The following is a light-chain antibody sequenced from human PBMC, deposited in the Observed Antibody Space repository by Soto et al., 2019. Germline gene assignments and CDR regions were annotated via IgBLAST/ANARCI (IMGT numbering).Light chain of an antibody. J-gene: IGKJ2*01. Sequence: DIQMTQSPSSLSVSVGDRVTITCRASQSISNFLHWYQQAPGKAPKLLIYASSNLQSGVPSRFSGSGSWTDFSLTISRLQPEDFATYYCQQSYSTPYTFGQGTKLEIK. CDR2: ASS. CDR1: QSISNF. CDR3: QQSYSTPYT. V-gene: IGKV1-39*01.